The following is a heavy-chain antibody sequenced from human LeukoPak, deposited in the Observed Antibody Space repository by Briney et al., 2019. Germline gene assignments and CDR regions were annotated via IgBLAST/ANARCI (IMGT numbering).Heavy chain of an antibody. CDR1: GFTFSSYW. CDR2: IISDGSST. V-gene: IGHV3-74*01. D-gene: IGHD3-22*01. Sequence: PGGSLRLSCAASGFTFSSYWMNWVRQAPGKGLVWVSRIISDGSSTTYADSVKGRFTISRDNAKNTLYLQMNSLRAEDTAVYYCARGYYYDSSGPRIPFDYWGQGTLVTVSS. J-gene: IGHJ4*02. CDR3: ARGYYYDSSGPRIPFDY.